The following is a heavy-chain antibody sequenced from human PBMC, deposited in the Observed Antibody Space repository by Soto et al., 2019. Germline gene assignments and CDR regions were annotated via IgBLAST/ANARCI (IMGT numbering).Heavy chain of an antibody. J-gene: IGHJ5*02. Sequence: SVKVSCKASGGTFSSYAISWVRQAPGQGLEWMGGIIPIFGTANYAQKFQGRVTITADESTSTAYMELSSLRSEDTAVYYCARVPQGYYDSSGYYQNWFDPWGQGTLVTVSS. CDR3: ARVPQGYYDSSGYYQNWFDP. D-gene: IGHD3-22*01. CDR1: GGTFSSYA. CDR2: IIPIFGTA. V-gene: IGHV1-69*13.